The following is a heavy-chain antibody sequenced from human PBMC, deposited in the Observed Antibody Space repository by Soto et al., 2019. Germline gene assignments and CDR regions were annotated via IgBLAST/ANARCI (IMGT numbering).Heavy chain of an antibody. J-gene: IGHJ4*02. D-gene: IGHD1-1*01. V-gene: IGHV4-39*01. CDR3: ARRTAGRDFDY. Sequence: PSETLSLTCTVSGGSISSSSYYWGWIRQPPGKGLEWIGSFYYSGSTYYNPSLKSRVTISVDTSKNQFSLKLSSVTAADTAVYYCARRTAGRDFDYWGQGTLVT. CDR1: GGSISSSSYY. CDR2: FYYSGST.